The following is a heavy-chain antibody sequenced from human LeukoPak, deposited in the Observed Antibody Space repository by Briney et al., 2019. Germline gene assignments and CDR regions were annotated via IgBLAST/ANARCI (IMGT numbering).Heavy chain of an antibody. V-gene: IGHV3-64D*09. J-gene: IGHJ4*02. CDR1: GFTFSSYS. Sequence: PGGSLRLSCAASGFTFSSYSMNWVRQAPGKGLEWVSLISSSGANAYYAESVKGRFTISRDNSKNTADLQMTSLRVEDTAVFYCVTSGRGFYDYWGQGTLVTVSS. D-gene: IGHD3-3*01. CDR3: VTSGRGFYDY. CDR2: ISSSGANA.